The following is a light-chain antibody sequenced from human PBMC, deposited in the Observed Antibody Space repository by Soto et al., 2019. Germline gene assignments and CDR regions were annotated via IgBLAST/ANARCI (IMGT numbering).Light chain of an antibody. CDR3: QQNNSAPLT. CDR1: QSISNY. V-gene: IGKV1-39*01. J-gene: IGKJ4*01. CDR2: AAS. Sequence: DIQITQSQSSLSASLGEGATVTCWASQSISNYLAWYQQKPGQAPKLLIYAASSMASGIPSRFSGSGSGTDFILTISSLQSEDSAVYYCQQNNSAPLTFGGGTKVDIK.